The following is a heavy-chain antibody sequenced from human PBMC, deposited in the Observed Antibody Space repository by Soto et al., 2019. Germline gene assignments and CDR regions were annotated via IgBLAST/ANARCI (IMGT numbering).Heavy chain of an antibody. CDR1: GFTFSSYW. V-gene: IGHV3-7*01. CDR2: IKQDGSEK. J-gene: IGHJ3*02. D-gene: IGHD4-17*01. CDR3: ARANNYGDYSIGI. Sequence: GGSLRLSCAASGFTFSSYWMSWVRQAPGKELEWVANIKQDGSEKYYVDSVKGRFTISRDNAKNSLYLQMNSLRAEDTAVYYCARANNYGDYSIGIWGQGTMVTVS.